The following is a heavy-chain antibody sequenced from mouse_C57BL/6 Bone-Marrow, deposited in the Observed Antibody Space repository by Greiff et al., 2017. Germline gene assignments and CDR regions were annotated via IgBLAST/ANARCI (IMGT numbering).Heavy chain of an antibody. J-gene: IGHJ3*01. V-gene: IGHV5-12*01. D-gene: IGHD2-5*01. CDR2: ISNGGGST. CDR3: ARHGDYYSNYLFAY. CDR1: GFTFSDYY. Sequence: EVKLVESGGGLVQPGGSLKLSCAASGFTFSDYYMYWVRQTPEKRLEWVAYISNGGGSTYYPDTVKGRFTISRDNAKNTLYLQMSRLKSEDTAMYYCARHGDYYSNYLFAYWGQGTLVTVSA.